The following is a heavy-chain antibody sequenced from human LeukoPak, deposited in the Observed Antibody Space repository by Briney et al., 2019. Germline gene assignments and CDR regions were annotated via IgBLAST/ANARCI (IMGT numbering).Heavy chain of an antibody. CDR1: GFTVSSNY. Sequence: GGSLRLSCAASGFTVSSNYISWVRQAPGKGLEWVSVIYGDGTTYYADSVKGRFTFSRDISKNTLYLQMNSMTAEDTAVYYCAREALVGNYRGYYFDYWGQGTLVTVSS. V-gene: IGHV3-53*01. D-gene: IGHD1-7*01. CDR2: IYGDGTT. J-gene: IGHJ4*02. CDR3: AREALVGNYRGYYFDY.